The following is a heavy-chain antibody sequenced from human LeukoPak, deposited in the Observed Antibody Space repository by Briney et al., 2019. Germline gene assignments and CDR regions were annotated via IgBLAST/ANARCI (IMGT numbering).Heavy chain of an antibody. CDR1: GGTFSSYA. J-gene: IGHJ5*02. Sequence: SVKVSCKASGGTFSSYAISWVRQAPGQGLEWMGGIILIFGTANYAQKFQGRVTITADESTSTAYMELSSLRSEDTAVYYCASGRETRVYCSSTSCFNWFDPWGQGTLVTVSS. CDR3: ASGRETRVYCSSTSCFNWFDP. D-gene: IGHD2-2*01. V-gene: IGHV1-69*01. CDR2: IILIFGTA.